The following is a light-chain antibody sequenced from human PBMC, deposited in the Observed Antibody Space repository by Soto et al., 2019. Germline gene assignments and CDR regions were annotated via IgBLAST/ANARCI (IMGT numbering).Light chain of an antibody. V-gene: IGKV3-15*01. J-gene: IGKJ4*01. CDR2: GAS. CDR1: QRVNSD. CDR3: QQYNNWPLT. Sequence: EIVMTQSPATLSVSPGERATLSCRASQRVNSDLAWYQQKPGQAPRLLIYGASTRATGIPGRFSGSGSGTEFTLTISSLQSEDFAVYYCQQYNNWPLTFGGGTKVDVK.